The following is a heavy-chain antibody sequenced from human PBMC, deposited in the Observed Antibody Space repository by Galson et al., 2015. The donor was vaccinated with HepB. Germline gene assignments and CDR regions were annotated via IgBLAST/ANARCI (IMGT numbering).Heavy chain of an antibody. V-gene: IGHV3-48*02. CDR2: ISSSSGTI. J-gene: IGHJ6*02. CDR3: ARTTVTSGAGSYNFHAMDV. Sequence: SLRLSCAASGFIFSRYSMNWVRQAPGKGLEWISYISSSSGTIYYADSVKGRFTIFRHNAQNSLYLQMDSLRDEDTAVYFCARTTVTSGAGSYNFHAMDVWGQGATVSVSS. CDR1: GFIFSRYS. D-gene: IGHD4-17*01.